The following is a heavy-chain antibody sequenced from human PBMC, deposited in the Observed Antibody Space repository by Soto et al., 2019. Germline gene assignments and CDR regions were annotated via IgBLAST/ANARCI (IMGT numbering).Heavy chain of an antibody. J-gene: IGHJ3*02. CDR1: GGSFSGYY. D-gene: IGHD4-17*01. CDR3: ARHFNQKYGDDAFDI. V-gene: IGHV4-34*01. Sequence: SETLSLTCAVYGGSFSGYYWSWIRQQAGEWLEWIGGINYSGSTNYSPSLKSRVTISVDTSKNQFSLRVTSVTAADTAVYYCARHFNQKYGDDAFDIWGQGTMVTVSS. CDR2: INYSGST.